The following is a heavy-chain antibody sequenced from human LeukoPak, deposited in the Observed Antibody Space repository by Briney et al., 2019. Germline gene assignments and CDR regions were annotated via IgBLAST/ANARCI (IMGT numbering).Heavy chain of an antibody. J-gene: IGHJ4*02. D-gene: IGHD1-26*01. CDR1: GYTFTGYY. V-gene: IGHV1-2*02. Sequence: ASVKVSCKTSGYTFTGYYMHWVRQAPGQGLEWMGWINPNSGCTNYAQKFQGRVTMTRDTSISTANMELSRLRSDDTAVYYCARGWGGSPPSDYWGQGTLVTVSS. CDR3: ARGWGGSPPSDY. CDR2: INPNSGCT.